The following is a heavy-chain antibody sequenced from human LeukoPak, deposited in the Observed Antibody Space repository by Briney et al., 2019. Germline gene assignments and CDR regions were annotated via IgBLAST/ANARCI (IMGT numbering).Heavy chain of an antibody. D-gene: IGHD4-17*01. J-gene: IGHJ4*02. CDR1: EFTLSSYI. CDR3: VRSVTTLSDFHN. V-gene: IGHV3-64D*09. Sequence: PGGSLRLSCLASEFTLSSYIMHWVRQAPGTGLEYVSAISNNGGSTYYADSVKGRFTIPRDNSKNTLYLQMNSLRPEDTAVYYCVRSVTTLSDFHNWGQGTLVTVSS. CDR2: ISNNGGST.